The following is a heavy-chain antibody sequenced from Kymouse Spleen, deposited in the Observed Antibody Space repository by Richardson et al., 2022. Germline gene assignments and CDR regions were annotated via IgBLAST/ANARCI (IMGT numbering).Heavy chain of an antibody. Sequence: QVQLVESGGGVVQPGRSLRLSCAASGFTFSSYGMHWVRQAPGKGLEWVAVISYDGSNKYYADSVKGRFTISRDNSKNTLYLQMNSLRAEDTAVYYCAKGYCSSTSCYGSSSSFDYWGQGTLVTVSS. D-gene: IGHD2-2*02. CDR2: ISYDGSNK. CDR3: AKGYCSSTSCYGSSSSFDY. CDR1: GFTFSSYG. J-gene: IGHJ4*02. V-gene: IGHV3-30*18.